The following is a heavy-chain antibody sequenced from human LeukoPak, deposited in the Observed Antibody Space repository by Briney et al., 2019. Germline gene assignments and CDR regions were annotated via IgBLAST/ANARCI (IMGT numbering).Heavy chain of an antibody. Sequence: PGGSLRLSCAASEFTFDDYGLSWVRHAPGKGLEYVSGINWNGGSTGYADSVTGRFTISRDNAKNSLYLHMNSLRAEDTALYYCARDRSGWYRGAFDIWGQGTMVTVSS. J-gene: IGHJ3*02. CDR1: EFTFDDYG. CDR2: INWNGGST. V-gene: IGHV3-20*04. D-gene: IGHD6-19*01. CDR3: ARDRSGWYRGAFDI.